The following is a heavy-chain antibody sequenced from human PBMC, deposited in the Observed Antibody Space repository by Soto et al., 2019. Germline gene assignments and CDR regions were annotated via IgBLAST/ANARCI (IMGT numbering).Heavy chain of an antibody. V-gene: IGHV4-30-4*01. CDR2: IYYSGST. CDR3: SRGRRGYYYGIDV. Sequence: SETLSLTCTVSGGSISSGDYYWSWIRQPPGKGLEWIGYIYYSGSTYYNPSLKSRVTISVDTSKNQFSLKLSSVTAADTAVYYCSRGRRGYYYGIDVWGQGTTVTVSS. J-gene: IGHJ6*02. CDR1: GGSISSGDYY.